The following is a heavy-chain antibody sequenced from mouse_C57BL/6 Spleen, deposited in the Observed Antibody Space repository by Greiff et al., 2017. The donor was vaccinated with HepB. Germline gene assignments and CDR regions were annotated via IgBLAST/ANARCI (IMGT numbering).Heavy chain of an antibody. V-gene: IGHV3-6*01. J-gene: IGHJ4*01. Sequence: DVKLQESGPGLVKPSQSLSLTCSVTGYSITSGYYWNWIRQFPGNKLEWMGYISYDGSNNYNPSLKNRISITRDTSKNQFFLKLNSVTTEDTATYYCARYYSGGMDYWGQGTSVTVSS. CDR2: ISYDGSN. CDR3: ARYYSGGMDY. CDR1: GYSITSGYY. D-gene: IGHD1-1*01.